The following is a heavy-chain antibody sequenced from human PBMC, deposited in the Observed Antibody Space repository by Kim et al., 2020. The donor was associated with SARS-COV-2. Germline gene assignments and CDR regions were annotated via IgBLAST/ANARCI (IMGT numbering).Heavy chain of an antibody. CDR1: GGSISDYY. Sequence: SETLSLTCTVSGGSISDYYWSWIRQPPGKGLEWIGYIYYSGSTNYNPSLKSRVTISVGTSKNQFSLKLTSVTAADTAVYYCARENDYNYVDYWGQGTLVNVSS. CDR3: ARENDYNYVDY. CDR2: IYYSGST. V-gene: IGHV4-59*12. D-gene: IGHD4-4*01. J-gene: IGHJ4*02.